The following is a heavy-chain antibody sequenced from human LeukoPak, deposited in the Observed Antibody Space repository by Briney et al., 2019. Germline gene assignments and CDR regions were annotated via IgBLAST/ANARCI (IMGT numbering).Heavy chain of an antibody. D-gene: IGHD5/OR15-5a*01. CDR1: GGTFSSYT. Sequence: ASVKVSCKASGGTFSSYTISWVRQAPGQGLEWMGRIIPILGIANYAQKFQGRVTITADKSTSTAYMELSSLRSEDTAVYYCARGVIVLFHSRGAFDIWGQGTMVTVSS. CDR2: IIPILGIA. CDR3: ARGVIVLFHSRGAFDI. J-gene: IGHJ3*02. V-gene: IGHV1-69*02.